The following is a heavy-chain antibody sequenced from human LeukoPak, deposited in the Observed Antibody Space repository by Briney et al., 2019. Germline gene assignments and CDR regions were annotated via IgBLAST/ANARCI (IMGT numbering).Heavy chain of an antibody. CDR2: IKQDGSEK. J-gene: IGHJ4*02. Sequence: GGSLRLSCAASGFTFSSYWMSWVRQAPGKGLEWVANIKQDGSEKYYVDSVKGRFTISRDNAKNSLYLQMNSLRAEDTAVYYCARDRGELLPDYFDYWGQGTQVTVSS. CDR1: GFTFSSYW. D-gene: IGHD1-26*01. V-gene: IGHV3-7*03. CDR3: ARDRGELLPDYFDY.